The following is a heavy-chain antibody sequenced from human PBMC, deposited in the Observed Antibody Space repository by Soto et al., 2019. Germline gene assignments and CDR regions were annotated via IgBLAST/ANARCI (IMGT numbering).Heavy chain of an antibody. J-gene: IGHJ4*02. CDR2: INHSGST. CDR3: ARSSGKWLVPFDY. Sequence: QVQLQQWGAGLLKPSETLSLTCAVYGGSFSGYYWSWIRQPPGKGLEWIGEINHSGSTNYNPSLKSRVTISVDTSKNQFSLKLSSVTAADTAVYYCARSSGKWLVPFDYWGQGTLVTVSS. D-gene: IGHD6-19*01. V-gene: IGHV4-34*01. CDR1: GGSFSGYY.